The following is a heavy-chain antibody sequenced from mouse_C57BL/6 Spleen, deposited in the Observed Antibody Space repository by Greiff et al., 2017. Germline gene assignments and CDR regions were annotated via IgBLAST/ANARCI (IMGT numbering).Heavy chain of an antibody. Sequence: EVQGVESGEGLVKPGGSLKLSCAASGFTFSSYAMSWVRQTPEKRLEWVAYISSGGDYIYYADTVKGRFPISRDNARNTLYLQMSSLKSEDTAMYYCTRDHLGGYFDVWGTGTTVTVSS. CDR3: TRDHLGGYFDV. V-gene: IGHV5-9-1*02. CDR2: ISSGGDYI. D-gene: IGHD4-1*01. J-gene: IGHJ1*03. CDR1: GFTFSSYA.